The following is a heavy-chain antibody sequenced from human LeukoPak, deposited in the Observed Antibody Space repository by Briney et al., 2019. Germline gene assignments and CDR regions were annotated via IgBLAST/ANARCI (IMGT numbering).Heavy chain of an antibody. V-gene: IGHV3-74*01. J-gene: IGHJ5*02. CDR2: INSDGSST. CDR3: ARDLYLGVGP. Sequence: GGSLRLWCAASGFTFSSYWMHWVRQGSGEGLVWVSRINSDGSSTSYADSVKGRFTISRDNAKNTLYLQMNSLRAEDTAVYYCARDLYLGVGPCGQGTLVTVSS. D-gene: IGHD3-10*01. CDR1: GFTFSSYW.